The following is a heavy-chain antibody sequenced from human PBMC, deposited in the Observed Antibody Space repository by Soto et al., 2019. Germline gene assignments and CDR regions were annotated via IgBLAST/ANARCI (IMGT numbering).Heavy chain of an antibody. J-gene: IGHJ6*02. CDR1: GYTFITYG. CDR3: ARAPRFLEWLNPNYYGMDV. CDR2: ISAYNGNT. V-gene: IGHV1-18*01. Sequence: QVQLVQSGTEVKKPGASVKVSCKASGYTFITYGISWMRQAPGQGLEWMGWISAYNGNTNYAQKFQGRVTMTTDTSTSTGYMELRSLASDDTAVYYCARAPRFLEWLNPNYYGMDVWGQGTTVTVSS. D-gene: IGHD3-3*01.